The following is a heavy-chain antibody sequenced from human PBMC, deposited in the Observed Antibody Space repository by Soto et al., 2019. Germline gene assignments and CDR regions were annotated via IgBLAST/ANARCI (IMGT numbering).Heavy chain of an antibody. Sequence: SGGSLRLSCASSGFTFSSYAMSWVRQAPGKGLEWVSAISGSGGSTYYADSVKGRFTISRDNSKNTLYLQMNSLRAEDTAVYYCAKDLAHYDFWSGYYRALTYYGMDVWGQGTTVTVSS. D-gene: IGHD3-3*01. J-gene: IGHJ6*02. CDR2: ISGSGGST. V-gene: IGHV3-23*01. CDR1: GFTFSSYA. CDR3: AKDLAHYDFWSGYYRALTYYGMDV.